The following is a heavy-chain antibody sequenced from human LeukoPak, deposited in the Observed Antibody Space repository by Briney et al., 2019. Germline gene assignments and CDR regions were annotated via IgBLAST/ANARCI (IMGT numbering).Heavy chain of an antibody. J-gene: IGHJ3*02. CDR2: ISRSGSTI. Sequence: GGSLRLSCAASGFTFSSYEMNWVRQAPGKGLEWVSYISRSGSTIYYADSVKGRFTISRDNAKNSLYLQMNSLRAEDTAVYYCARVVDFWSGYRDEGDAFDIWRQGTMVTVSS. CDR1: GFTFSSYE. CDR3: ARVVDFWSGYRDEGDAFDI. V-gene: IGHV3-48*03. D-gene: IGHD3-3*01.